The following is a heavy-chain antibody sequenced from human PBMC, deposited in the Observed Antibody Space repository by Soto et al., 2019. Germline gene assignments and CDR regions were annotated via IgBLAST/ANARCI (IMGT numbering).Heavy chain of an antibody. J-gene: IGHJ5*02. CDR2: INPDNGNT. CDR1: GYTFTRCT. V-gene: IGHV1-3*01. D-gene: IGHD2-15*01. Sequence: ASVKVSCKASGYTFTRCTMNCVRQAPGQRLEWMGWINPDNGNTKSSQKFQDRVIITRDTSASTAYMDLSSLRSEDTAVYYCARGIATGQLDPWGQGTLVTVSS. CDR3: ARGIATGQLDP.